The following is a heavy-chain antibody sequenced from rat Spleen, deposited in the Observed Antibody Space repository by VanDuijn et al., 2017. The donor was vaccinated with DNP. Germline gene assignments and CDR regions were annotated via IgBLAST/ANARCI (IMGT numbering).Heavy chain of an antibody. D-gene: IGHD1-9*01. CDR1: GYSITSNY. J-gene: IGHJ1*01. Sequence: EVQLQESGSGLVKPSQSLSLTCSVTGYSITSNYWGWIRQFPGNKMEYIGHISYSGRTGYNPSLKSRISITRDTSKSQFFLQLNSVTTEDTATYYCARGVSSYYGYNSYWYFDFWGPGTMVTVSS. CDR2: ISYSGRT. CDR3: ARGVSSYYGYNSYWYFDF. V-gene: IGHV3-1*01.